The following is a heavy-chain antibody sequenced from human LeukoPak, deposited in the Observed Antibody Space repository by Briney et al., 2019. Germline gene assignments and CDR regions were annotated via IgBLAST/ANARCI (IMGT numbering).Heavy chain of an antibody. CDR3: TRDYSNARDY. CDR2: ISEDGSRE. CDR1: GINFRKYW. D-gene: IGHD2-21*01. J-gene: IGHJ4*02. V-gene: IGHV3-7*01. Sequence: PGGSLRLSCEVSGINFRKYWMTWVRQAPGKGLEWVASISEDGSREWYVDSVKGRFTVSRDNAKNALYLQVNSLRVDDTAVYYCTRDYSNARDYWGQGTLVTVSS.